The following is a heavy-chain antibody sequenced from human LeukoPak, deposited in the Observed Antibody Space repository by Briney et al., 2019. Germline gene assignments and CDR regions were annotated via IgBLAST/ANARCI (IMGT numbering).Heavy chain of an antibody. J-gene: IGHJ4*02. CDR1: GGSISSLY. V-gene: IGHV4-59*08. D-gene: IGHD6-6*01. Sequence: SETLSLTCSVSGGSISSLYWSWIRQPAGKGLEWIGYIYYTGSTNYNPSLKSRVTMFVDMSKTQFSLRLSSVTAADTAVYYCARHRAYSSSSPFDYWGQGTLVTVSS. CDR2: IYYTGST. CDR3: ARHRAYSSSSPFDY.